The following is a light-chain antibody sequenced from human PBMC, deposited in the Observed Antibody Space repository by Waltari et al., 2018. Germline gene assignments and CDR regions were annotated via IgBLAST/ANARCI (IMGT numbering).Light chain of an antibody. CDR1: QSVSTY. J-gene: IGKJ4*01. Sequence: AIRMTQSPSSLSASTGDRVTITCRASQSVSTYLAWYQQKPGKAPKLLIYAASTLQRGVPLRFSGSGSGTDFTLSISCLQSEDFATYYCQQSYITPLTFGGGTKVEI. V-gene: IGKV1-8*01. CDR2: AAS. CDR3: QQSYITPLT.